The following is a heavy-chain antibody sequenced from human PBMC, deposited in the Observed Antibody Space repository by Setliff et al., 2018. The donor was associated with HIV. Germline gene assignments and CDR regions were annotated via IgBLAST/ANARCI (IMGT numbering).Heavy chain of an antibody. D-gene: IGHD2-15*01. CDR1: GFSVSSNY. CDR3: AKDGISGGAYSPYYLDY. Sequence: PGGSLRLSCAASGFSVSSNYMSWVRQAPGKGLEWVSVISGSGGSTFYADSVKGRFTISRDNSRNTLYLQMNGLRVEDTAVYYCAKDGISGGAYSPYYLDYWSHGTLVTVSS. J-gene: IGHJ4*01. CDR2: ISGSGGST. V-gene: IGHV3-23*01.